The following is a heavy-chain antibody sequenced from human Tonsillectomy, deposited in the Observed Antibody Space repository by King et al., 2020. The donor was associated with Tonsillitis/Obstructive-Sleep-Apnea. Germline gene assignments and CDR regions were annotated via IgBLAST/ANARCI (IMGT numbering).Heavy chain of an antibody. CDR2: INHSGST. V-gene: IGHV4-34*01. CDR3: ARGLTVTTDDAFDI. D-gene: IGHD4-17*01. Sequence: VQLQQWGAGLLKPSETLSLTCAVYGGSFSGYYWSWIRQPPEKGLEWIGEINHSGSTNYIPSLKSRVTISLDTSKNQFSLKLNSVTAADTAVYYCARGLTVTTDDAFDIWGQATMVTVSS. J-gene: IGHJ3*02. CDR1: GGSFSGYY.